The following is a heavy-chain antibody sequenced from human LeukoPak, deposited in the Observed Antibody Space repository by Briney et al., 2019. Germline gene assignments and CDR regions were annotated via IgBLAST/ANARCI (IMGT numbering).Heavy chain of an antibody. J-gene: IGHJ5*01. CDR3: AGASSFDSSGWFTWFVS. CDR1: GGSIGGYY. D-gene: IGHD6-13*01. V-gene: IGHV4-4*07. Sequence: SETLSLTCTVSGGSIGGYYWSWVRQAAGKGLEWIGRIDSSGSTNYNPSLKRRVTMSVDTSKNQFSLQLASVTAADTAVFYCAGASSFDSSGWFTWFVSWGQGIMVTVSS. CDR2: IDSSGST.